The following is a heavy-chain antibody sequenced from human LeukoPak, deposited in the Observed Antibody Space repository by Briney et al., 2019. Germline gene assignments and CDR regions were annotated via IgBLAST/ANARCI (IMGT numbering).Heavy chain of an antibody. D-gene: IGHD1-26*01. V-gene: IGHV1-2*02. J-gene: IGHJ5*02. CDR1: GYTLTGYY. Sequence: ASVKVSCKASGYTLTGYYIHWVRQAPGQGLEWMGWMNPNSGGTNYAQNFQGRVTMTRDTSISTAYMELSRLRSDDTAVYYCARERSSGSYSNWFDPWGQGTLVTVSS. CDR3: ARERSSGSYSNWFDP. CDR2: MNPNSGGT.